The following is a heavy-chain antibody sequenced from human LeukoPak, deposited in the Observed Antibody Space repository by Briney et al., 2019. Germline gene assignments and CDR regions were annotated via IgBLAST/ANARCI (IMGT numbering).Heavy chain of an antibody. D-gene: IGHD2-15*01. CDR3: ASGVVCSGGSCPSFDY. V-gene: IGHV5-10-1*01. CDR2: IDPSDSYT. Sequence: GESLRISCKGSGYSFTSYWISWVRQMPRKGLEWMGRIDPSDSYTNYSPSFQGHVTISADKSISTAYLQWSSLKASDTAMYYCASGVVCSGGSCPSFDYWGQGTLVTVSS. J-gene: IGHJ4*02. CDR1: GYSFTSYW.